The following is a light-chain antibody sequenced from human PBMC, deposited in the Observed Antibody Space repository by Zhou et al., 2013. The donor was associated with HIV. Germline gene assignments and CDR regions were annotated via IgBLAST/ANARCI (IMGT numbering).Light chain of an antibody. CDR2: KAS. V-gene: IGKV1-5*03. CDR3: QQYNNYSPLT. CDR1: QSIRSW. Sequence: DIQMTQSPSTLSASVGDRVTITCRASQSIRSWLAWYQQKPGKAPKLLIYKASSLQSGVPSRFSGSGSGTEFTLTISSLQPDDFATYYCQQYNNYSPLTFGGGTKVEIE. J-gene: IGKJ4*01.